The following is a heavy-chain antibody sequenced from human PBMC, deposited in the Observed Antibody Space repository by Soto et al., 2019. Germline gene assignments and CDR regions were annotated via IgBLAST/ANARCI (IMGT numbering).Heavy chain of an antibody. Sequence: QVQLVQSGAEVKNPGASVKVSCKASGYTFTTYYMHWLRQARGQGLEWMGIITPIDGSTRYDQKFQDRVTMXXXXXXXXXXXXXXXXXXXXXXXXYCARAVSTKTAPIDYWGQGTLVTVSS. CDR3: ARAVSTKTAPIDY. J-gene: IGHJ4*02. V-gene: IGHV1-46*01. CDR2: ITPIDGST. D-gene: IGHD4-17*01. CDR1: GYTFTTYY.